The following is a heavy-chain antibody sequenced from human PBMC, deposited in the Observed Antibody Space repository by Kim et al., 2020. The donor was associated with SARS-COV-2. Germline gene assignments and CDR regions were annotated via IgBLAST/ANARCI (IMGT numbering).Heavy chain of an antibody. Sequence: ASVKVSCKASGYTFTSYGISWVRQAPGQGLEWMGWISAYNGNTNYAQKLQGRVTLTTDTSTSTAYMELRSLRSDDTAVYYCASFFVSSAPTDYDFWSGYYLPNYYYGMDVWGQGTTVTVSS. V-gene: IGHV1-18*01. CDR1: GYTFTSYG. CDR3: ASFFVSSAPTDYDFWSGYYLPNYYYGMDV. D-gene: IGHD3-3*01. CDR2: ISAYNGNT. J-gene: IGHJ6*02.